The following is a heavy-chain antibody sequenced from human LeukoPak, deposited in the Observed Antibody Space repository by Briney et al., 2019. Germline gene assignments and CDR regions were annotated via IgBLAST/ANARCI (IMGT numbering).Heavy chain of an antibody. CDR1: GGSFSGYY. D-gene: IGHD2-15*01. CDR3: ARAVGYCSGGSCFWFDS. V-gene: IGHV4-34*01. CDR2: INHSGST. Sequence: SETLSLTCAVYGGSFSGYYWSWIRQPPGKGLEWIGEINHSGSTNYNPSLKSRVTISVDTSKNQFSLKLSSVTAADTAVYYCARAVGYCSGGSCFWFDSWGQGTLVTVSS. J-gene: IGHJ5*01.